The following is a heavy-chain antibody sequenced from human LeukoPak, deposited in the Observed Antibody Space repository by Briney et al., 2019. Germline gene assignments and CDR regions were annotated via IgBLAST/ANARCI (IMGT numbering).Heavy chain of an antibody. D-gene: IGHD1-26*01. Sequence: SETLSLTCTVSGGSISSSSYYWGWIRQPPGKGLEWIGSIYYSGSTYYNPSLKSRVTISVDTSKNQFSLKLSSVTAADTAVYYCAREGLIHSGIVFDYWGQGTLVTVSS. J-gene: IGHJ4*02. CDR2: IYYSGST. CDR1: GGSISSSSYY. CDR3: AREGLIHSGIVFDY. V-gene: IGHV4-39*07.